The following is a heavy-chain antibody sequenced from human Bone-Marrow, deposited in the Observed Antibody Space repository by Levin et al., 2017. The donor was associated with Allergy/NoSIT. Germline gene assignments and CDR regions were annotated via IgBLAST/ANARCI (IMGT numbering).Heavy chain of an antibody. CDR1: GGSFSGYY. V-gene: IGHV4-34*01. J-gene: IGHJ4*02. Sequence: PSETLSLTCAVYGGSFSGYYWSWIRQPPGKGLEWIGEINHSGSTNYNPSLKSRVTISVDTSKNQFSLKLSSVTAADTAVYYCARESGIPGITIFGVVIKYYFDYWGQGTLVTVSS. CDR2: INHSGST. CDR3: ARESGIPGITIFGVVIKYYFDY. D-gene: IGHD3-3*01.